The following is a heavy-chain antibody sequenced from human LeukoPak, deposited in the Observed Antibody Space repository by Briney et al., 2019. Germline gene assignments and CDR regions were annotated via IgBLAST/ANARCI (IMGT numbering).Heavy chain of an antibody. D-gene: IGHD6-19*01. CDR1: GFTFSSYG. CDR3: AKEQGIAVAGPKGYFQH. V-gene: IGHV3-30*02. Sequence: GGSLRLSCAASGFTFSSYGMHWVRQAPGKGLEWVAFIRYDGSNKYYADSVKGRFTISRDNSKNTLYLQMNSLRAEDTAVYYCAKEQGIAVAGPKGYFQHWGQGTLVTVSS. CDR2: IRYDGSNK. J-gene: IGHJ1*01.